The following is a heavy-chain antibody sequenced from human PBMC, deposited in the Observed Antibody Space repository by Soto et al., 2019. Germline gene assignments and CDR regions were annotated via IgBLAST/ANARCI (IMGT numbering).Heavy chain of an antibody. Sequence: QVQLQQWGAGLLKPSETLSLTCAVYGGSFSGYYWSWIRQPPGKGLEWIGEINHSGSTNYNPSLKSRVTISVDTSKNQFSLKLSSVTAADTAVYYCARSHYAVAVDYWGQGTLVTVPS. CDR1: GGSFSGYY. D-gene: IGHD6-19*01. CDR3: ARSHYAVAVDY. J-gene: IGHJ4*02. V-gene: IGHV4-34*01. CDR2: INHSGST.